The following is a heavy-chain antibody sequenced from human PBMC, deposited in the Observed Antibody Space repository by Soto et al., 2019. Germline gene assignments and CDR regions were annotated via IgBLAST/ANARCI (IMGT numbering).Heavy chain of an antibody. V-gene: IGHV3-21*06. CDR3: ARDLRGHYGP. J-gene: IGHJ3*01. Sequence: PGGSLRLSCEGSGFNFRNFNMIWVRQAPGKGLEWVSSVSGSSSYIYYADSVKGRFTVSRDNANNLVFLQMNSLRPEDTAMYYCARDLRGHYGPWGQGTMVTVSS. CDR2: VSGSSSYI. D-gene: IGHD4-17*01. CDR1: GFNFRNFN.